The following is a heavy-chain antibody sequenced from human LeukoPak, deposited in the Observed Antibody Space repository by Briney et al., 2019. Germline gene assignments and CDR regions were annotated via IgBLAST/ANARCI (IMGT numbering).Heavy chain of an antibody. CDR3: ARGRGLDY. V-gene: IGHV3-7*01. CDR1: GFTFSIYW. CDR2: IKQDGTEK. Sequence: GGSLRLSCAASGFTFSIYWMGWVRQAPGKGLEWVANIKQDGTEKYYVDSVKGRFTISRDNAKNSLYLQMNSLRAEDTAVYYCARGRGLDYWGQGTLVTVSA. J-gene: IGHJ4*02. D-gene: IGHD5-12*01.